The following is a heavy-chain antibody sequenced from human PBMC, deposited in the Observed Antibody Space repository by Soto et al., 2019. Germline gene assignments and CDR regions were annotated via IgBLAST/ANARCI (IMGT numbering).Heavy chain of an antibody. CDR2: IIPIFGTA. V-gene: IGHV1-69*01. J-gene: IGHJ4*02. Sequence: QVQLVQSGAEGKKPGSSVKVSCKASGGTFSSYAISWVRQAPGQGLEWMGGIIPIFGTANYAQKFQGRVTITADESTSTAYMELSSLRSEDTAVYYCASPDFWSGYLENLELDYWGQGTLVTVSS. CDR1: GGTFSSYA. CDR3: ASPDFWSGYLENLELDY. D-gene: IGHD3-3*01.